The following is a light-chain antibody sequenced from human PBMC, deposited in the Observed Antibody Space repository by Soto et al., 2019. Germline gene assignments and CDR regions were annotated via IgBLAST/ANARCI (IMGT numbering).Light chain of an antibody. CDR3: QQYANSPFT. J-gene: IGKJ2*01. Sequence: EIVLTQSPGTLPLSPGERATLSCRASQSVSSNYLVWYQQKRYQAPRPLIYGASSRATGIPDRFSGSGSGTDFTLTISRLEPEDFAVYYCQQYANSPFTFGQGTKLEIK. V-gene: IGKV3-20*01. CDR2: GAS. CDR1: QSVSSNY.